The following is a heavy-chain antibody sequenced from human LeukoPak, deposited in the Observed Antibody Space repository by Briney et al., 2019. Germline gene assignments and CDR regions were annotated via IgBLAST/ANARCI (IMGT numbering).Heavy chain of an antibody. CDR1: GFTFSNYW. J-gene: IGHJ4*02. CDR2: INQDGSDR. V-gene: IGHV3-7*01. D-gene: IGHD3-22*01. CDR3: ARDRALYHTRGYYYTEDDY. Sequence: GGSLRLSCTASGFTFSNYWMSWVRQAPGKELEWVADINQDGSDRYYVDSVKGRFTISRDNAKNSLYLQMNSLRAEDTAVYYCARDRALYHTRGYYYTEDDYWGQGTLVTVSA.